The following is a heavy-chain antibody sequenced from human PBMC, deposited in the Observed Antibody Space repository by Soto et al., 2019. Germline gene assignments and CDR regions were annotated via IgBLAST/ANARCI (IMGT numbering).Heavy chain of an antibody. CDR1: GFTFSSYA. J-gene: IGHJ3*02. V-gene: IGHV3-23*01. D-gene: IGHD6-19*01. Sequence: GGSLRLSCAASGFTFSSYAMSWVRQAPGKGLEWVSAISGSGGSTYYADSVKGRFTISRDNSKNTLYLQMNGLSAEDTAVYYCAFQQWLFSMHAFDIWGQGTMVTVSS. CDR3: AFQQWLFSMHAFDI. CDR2: ISGSGGST.